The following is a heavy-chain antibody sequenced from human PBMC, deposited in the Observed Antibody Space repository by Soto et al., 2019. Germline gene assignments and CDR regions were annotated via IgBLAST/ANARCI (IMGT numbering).Heavy chain of an antibody. D-gene: IGHD3-22*01. CDR1: GYTFTSHG. CDR2: INPCNGNT. V-gene: IGHV1-3*01. J-gene: IGHJ4*02. CDR3: AIGGYFDSSNYLAY. Sequence: AGVKVSGKACGYTFTSHGINWVRQAPRRRLEWMGWINPCNGNTKYSQQFQGRDIIDSDTSASTAYTELSSVRSEDTSVDYGAIGGYFDSSNYLAYWGLGTLVTVSS.